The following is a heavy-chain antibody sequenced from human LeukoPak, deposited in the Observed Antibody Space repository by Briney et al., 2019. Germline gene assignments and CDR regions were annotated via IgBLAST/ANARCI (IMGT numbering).Heavy chain of an antibody. Sequence: GRSLRLSCAASGFTFRSYAMHWVRQAPGKGLEWVSFISYDGSDKHYADSVKGRFTISRDNSKNTLYLQMNSLRVDETAVYYCARDRVGTTEAGDYWGQGTLVTVSS. CDR1: GFTFRSYA. J-gene: IGHJ4*02. CDR2: ISYDGSDK. D-gene: IGHD4-11*01. CDR3: ARDRVGTTEAGDY. V-gene: IGHV3-30-3*01.